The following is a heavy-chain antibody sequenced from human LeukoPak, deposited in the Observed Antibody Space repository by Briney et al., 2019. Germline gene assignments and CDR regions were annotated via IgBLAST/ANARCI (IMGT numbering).Heavy chain of an antibody. CDR3: ARIYCGGDCYQYYFDY. CDR2: ISSSSSYI. Sequence: GGSLRLSCAASVFTFSSYSMNWVRQAPGKGLEWVSSISSSSSYIYYADSVKGRFTISRDNAKNSLYLQMNSLRPEDTAIYYCARIYCGGDCYQYYFDYWGQGTLVTVSS. D-gene: IGHD2-21*02. V-gene: IGHV3-21*01. CDR1: VFTFSSYS. J-gene: IGHJ4*02.